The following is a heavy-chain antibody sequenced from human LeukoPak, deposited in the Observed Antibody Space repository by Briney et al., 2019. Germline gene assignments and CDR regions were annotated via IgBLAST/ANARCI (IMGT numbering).Heavy chain of an antibody. V-gene: IGHV3-7*01. CDR1: AFTFSSYW. CDR2: MKEDGGEI. CDR3: ARDRGYSTFDY. D-gene: IGHD4-23*01. J-gene: IGHJ4*02. Sequence: GGSLRLSCEASAFTFSSYWMSWVRQAPGKGLEWVANMKEDGGEINYVDSVKGRFTISRDNAKNSLFLQMNSLRVEDTAVYYCARDRGYSTFDYWGQGTLVTVSS.